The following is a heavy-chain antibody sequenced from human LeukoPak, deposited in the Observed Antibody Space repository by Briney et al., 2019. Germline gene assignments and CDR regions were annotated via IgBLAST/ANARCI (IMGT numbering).Heavy chain of an antibody. CDR2: INHSGST. CDR1: GGSFSGYY. Sequence: KASETLSLTCAVYGGSFSGYYWSWIRQPPGKGLEWIGEINHSGSTYYNPSLKSRVTISVDTSKNQFSLQLNSVTAADTAMYYCARFNSGSYQHYFDYWGQGTLVTVSS. V-gene: IGHV4-34*01. D-gene: IGHD1-26*01. CDR3: ARFNSGSYQHYFDY. J-gene: IGHJ4*02.